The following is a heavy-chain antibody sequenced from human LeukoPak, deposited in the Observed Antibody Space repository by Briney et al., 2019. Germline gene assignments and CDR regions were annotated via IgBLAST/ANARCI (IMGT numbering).Heavy chain of an antibody. CDR1: GGSISSYY. J-gene: IGHJ4*02. D-gene: IGHD6-19*01. V-gene: IGHV4-59*01. CDR2: IYYSGST. Sequence: PSETLSLTCTVSGGSISSYYWTWLRQPPGKGLEWIGYIYYSGSTNYNPSLTSRVTISVDTSKNQFSLKLSSVTAADTAVYYCARGGGWYPYWGQGTLVTVSS. CDR3: ARGGGWYPY.